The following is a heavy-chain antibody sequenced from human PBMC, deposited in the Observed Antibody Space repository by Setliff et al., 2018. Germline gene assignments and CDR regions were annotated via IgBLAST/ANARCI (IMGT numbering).Heavy chain of an antibody. Sequence: ASVKVSCKASGYTFTSYGFSWVRQAPGQGLEWMGWISVYNGKTKYAQKFQGRVTMTTDTSTSTAYMELRSLRSDDTAVYYCARGPHLEPAALPPVSDYFDYWGQGTLVTVSS. CDR1: GYTFTSYG. V-gene: IGHV1-18*01. CDR2: ISVYNGKT. J-gene: IGHJ4*02. D-gene: IGHD2-2*01. CDR3: ARGPHLEPAALPPVSDYFDY.